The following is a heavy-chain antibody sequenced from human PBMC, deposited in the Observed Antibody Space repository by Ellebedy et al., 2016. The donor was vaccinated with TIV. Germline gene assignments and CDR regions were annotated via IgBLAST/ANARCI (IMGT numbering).Heavy chain of an antibody. D-gene: IGHD4-17*01. Sequence: GESLKISXGASGFTLSDYNMNWIRQAPGKGLEWVSYISRSGSTIYYADSVKGRFTISRDSAKNSLFLQMNILRAEDTAVYYCARDLTTEYGDYNWFDPWGQGTLVTVSS. CDR3: ARDLTTEYGDYNWFDP. CDR1: GFTLSDYN. V-gene: IGHV3-11*01. CDR2: ISRSGSTI. J-gene: IGHJ5*02.